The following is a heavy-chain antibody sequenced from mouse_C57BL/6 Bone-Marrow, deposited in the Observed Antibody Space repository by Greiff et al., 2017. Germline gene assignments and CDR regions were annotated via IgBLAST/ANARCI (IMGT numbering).Heavy chain of an antibody. D-gene: IGHD2-4*01. CDR1: GYTFTSYW. CDR2: IDPSDSYT. V-gene: IGHV1-69*01. Sequence: QVQLQQPGAELVMPGASVKLSCKASGYTFTSYWMHWVKQRPGQGLEWIGEIDPSDSYTNSNQKFKGKSTLTVDKSSSTAYMQLSSLTSEDSAVYYCARSIYDYDERYYARDYWGQGTSVTVAS. CDR3: ARSIYDYDERYYARDY. J-gene: IGHJ4*01.